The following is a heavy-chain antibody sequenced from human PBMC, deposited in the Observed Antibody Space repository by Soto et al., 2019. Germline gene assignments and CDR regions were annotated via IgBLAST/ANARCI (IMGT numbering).Heavy chain of an antibody. Sequence: EVQLVESGGGLVKPGGSLRLSCAASGFTFSSYGMNWVHQAPGKGLEWVSSISSSSSYIYYAYSVKGRFTISRDNAKNSLYLRMNRLTAADTAVYYCARDGGRRGGGYFDLWGRGTLVTVSS. V-gene: IGHV3-21*01. CDR3: ARDGGRRGGGYFDL. CDR1: GFTFSSYG. J-gene: IGHJ2*01. D-gene: IGHD2-15*01. CDR2: ISSSSSYI.